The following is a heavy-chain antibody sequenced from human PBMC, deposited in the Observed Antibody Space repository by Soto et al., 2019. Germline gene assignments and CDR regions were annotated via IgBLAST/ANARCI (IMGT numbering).Heavy chain of an antibody. Sequence: QVQLVQSGAEVRQPASSVKVSCKTSGGTFSSYVISWVRQAPEQGLEWMGGIVPIVDTSTYAQKFQGRVTITADESTSTVYMELSSLRSDDTAVYYCVRVVAIPGYPDNWGQGTLVTVSS. CDR1: GGTFSSYV. CDR2: IVPIVDTS. CDR3: VRVVAIPGYPDN. V-gene: IGHV1-69*12. D-gene: IGHD5-12*01. J-gene: IGHJ4*02.